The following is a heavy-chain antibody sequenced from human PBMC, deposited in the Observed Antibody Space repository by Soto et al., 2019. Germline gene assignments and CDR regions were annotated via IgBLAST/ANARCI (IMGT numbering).Heavy chain of an antibody. J-gene: IGHJ6*02. CDR2: IYYSGST. V-gene: IGHV4-59*01. CDR1: GGSISSYY. Sequence: SETLSLTCTVSGGSISSYYWSWIRQPPGKGLEWIGYIYYSGSTNYNPSLKSRVTISVDTSKNQFSLKLSSVTAADTAVYYCAREGGKDGYYYCGMDVWGQGTTVTVSS. D-gene: IGHD3-16*01. CDR3: AREGGKDGYYYCGMDV.